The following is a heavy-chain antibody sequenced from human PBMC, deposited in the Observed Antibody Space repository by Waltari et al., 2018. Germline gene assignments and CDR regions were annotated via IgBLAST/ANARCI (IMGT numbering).Heavy chain of an antibody. D-gene: IGHD6-13*01. Sequence: QVQLVESGGGVVQPGRSLRLSCAASGFTFSSYGMHWVRQAPGKGLEWVAVRWYDGSNKDYADSVKGRFTISRDNSKNTLYLQMNSRRAEDTAVYYCARDKTAAGTTFWFDPWGQGTLVTVSS. J-gene: IGHJ5*02. CDR1: GFTFSSYG. CDR2: RWYDGSNK. V-gene: IGHV3-33*01. CDR3: ARDKTAAGTTFWFDP.